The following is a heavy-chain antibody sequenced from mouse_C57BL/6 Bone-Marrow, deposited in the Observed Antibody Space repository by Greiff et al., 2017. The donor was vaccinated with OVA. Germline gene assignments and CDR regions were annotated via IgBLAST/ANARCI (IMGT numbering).Heavy chain of an antibody. D-gene: IGHD2-1*01. CDR3: AEESAVYYCACGVTHDFYYAMDY. Sequence: QVQLQQSGPELARPWASVKISCQAFYTFSRRVHFAIRDTNYWMQWLKQRPGPGLEWIGAIYPGNGDTSYNQKFKCKATLTADKSSSTAYMPLSSLTAEESAVYYCACGVTHDFYYAMDYWGQGTSVTGSS. V-gene: IGHV1-87*01. CDR1: YTFSRRVH. CDR2: GPGLEWIG. J-gene: IGHJ4*01.